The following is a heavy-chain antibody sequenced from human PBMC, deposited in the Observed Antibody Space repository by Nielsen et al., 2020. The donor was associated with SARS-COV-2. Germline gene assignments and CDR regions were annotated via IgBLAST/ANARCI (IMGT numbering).Heavy chain of an antibody. CDR1: GYTFTSYG. D-gene: IGHD2/OR15-2a*01. Sequence: ASVKVSCKASGYTFTSYGISWVRQVPGQGLEWMGWMNPNSGNTGYAQKFQGRVTMTRNTSISTAYMELSSLRSEDTAVYYCARGLTYGSMPDYWGQGTLVTVSS. V-gene: IGHV1-8*02. CDR3: ARGLTYGSMPDY. J-gene: IGHJ4*02. CDR2: MNPNSGNT.